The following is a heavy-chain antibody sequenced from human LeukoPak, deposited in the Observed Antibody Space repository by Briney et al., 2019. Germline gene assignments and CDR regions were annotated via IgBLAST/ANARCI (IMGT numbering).Heavy chain of an antibody. Sequence: PGGSLRLSCSASGFTFSRYAMHWVRQAPGKGLVWVSRINSDGRSTDNADSVKGRFTISRDNAKNTLYLQMNSRRAEDTAVYYCASLLSGGGYAFDIWGQGTMVTVSS. V-gene: IGHV3-74*01. CDR2: INSDGRST. CDR3: ASLLSGGGYAFDI. D-gene: IGHD3-16*01. J-gene: IGHJ3*02. CDR1: GFTFSRYA.